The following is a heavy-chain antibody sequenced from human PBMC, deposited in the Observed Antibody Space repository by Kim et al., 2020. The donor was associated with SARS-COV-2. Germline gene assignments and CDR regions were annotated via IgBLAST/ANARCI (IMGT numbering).Heavy chain of an antibody. V-gene: IGHV4-59*01. D-gene: IGHD3-10*01. CDR3: ARDLYGYFDD. J-gene: IGHJ4*02. CDR2: ST. Sequence: STNYNPPSTSRVTISVDTSKNQSSLQLSSVTRADTAVYYCARDLYGYFDDWGQGTLVTVSS.